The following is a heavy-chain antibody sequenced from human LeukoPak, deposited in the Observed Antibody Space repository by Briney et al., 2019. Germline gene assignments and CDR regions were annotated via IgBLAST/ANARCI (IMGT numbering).Heavy chain of an antibody. CDR1: GFIFSRYT. D-gene: IGHD3-22*01. Sequence: GGSLRLSCAASGFIFSRYTINWVRQAPGKGLEWVSSIWSDSAEIHYADSVKGRFTISRDNAKNSLYLQMNSLRAEDTAVYYCARDLKRSGWYYDSSGYLSGHAFDYWGQGTLVTVSS. CDR2: IWSDSAEI. J-gene: IGHJ4*02. V-gene: IGHV3-21*04. CDR3: ARDLKRSGWYYDSSGYLSGHAFDY.